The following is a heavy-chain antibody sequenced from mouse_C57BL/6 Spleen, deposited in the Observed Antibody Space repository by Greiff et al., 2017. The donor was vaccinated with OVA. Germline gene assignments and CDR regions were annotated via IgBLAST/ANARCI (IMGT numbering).Heavy chain of an antibody. CDR3: ARPPTGEDYAMDY. V-gene: IGHV1-26*01. Sequence: EVQLQQSGPELVKPGASVKISCKASGYTFTDYYMNWVKQSHGKSLEWIGDINPNNGGTSYNQKFKGKATLTVDKSSSTAYMELRSLTSEDSAVYYCARPPTGEDYAMDYWGQGTSVTVSS. J-gene: IGHJ4*01. D-gene: IGHD4-1*01. CDR1: GYTFTDYY. CDR2: INPNNGGT.